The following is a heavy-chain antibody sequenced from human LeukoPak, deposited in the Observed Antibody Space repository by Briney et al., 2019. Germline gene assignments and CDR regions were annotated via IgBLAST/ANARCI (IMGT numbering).Heavy chain of an antibody. CDR1: GCSFTSYW. J-gene: IGHJ2*01. CDR2: IDPSDSYT. V-gene: IGHV5-10-1*01. Sequence: GESLKISCKGSGCSFTSYWISWVRQMPGKGLEWMGRIDPSDSYTNYSPSFQGHVTISADKSISTAYLQWSSLKASDTAMYYCAALGYCSSTSCYAQYWYFDLWGRGTLVTVSS. D-gene: IGHD2-2*01. CDR3: AALGYCSSTSCYAQYWYFDL.